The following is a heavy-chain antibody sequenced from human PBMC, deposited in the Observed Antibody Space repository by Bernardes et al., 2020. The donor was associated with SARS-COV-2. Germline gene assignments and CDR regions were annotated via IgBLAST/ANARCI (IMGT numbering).Heavy chain of an antibody. V-gene: IGHV3-23*01. CDR3: AKDLITIFGVVIIPSPIVMSAFDI. CDR1: GFTFSSYA. CDR2: ISGSGGST. D-gene: IGHD3-3*01. Sequence: GGSLRLSCAASGFTFSSYAMSWVRQAPGKGLEWVSAISGSGGSTYYADSVKGRFTISRDNSKNTLYLQMNSLRAEDTAVYYCAKDLITIFGVVIIPSPIVMSAFDIWGQGTMVTVSS. J-gene: IGHJ3*02.